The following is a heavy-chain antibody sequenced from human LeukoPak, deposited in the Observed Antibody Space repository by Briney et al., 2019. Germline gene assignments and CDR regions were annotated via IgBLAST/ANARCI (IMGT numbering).Heavy chain of an antibody. CDR1: GYTFATYA. CDR2: INTNTGNP. Sequence: ASVKVSCKASGYTFATYAMNWVRQAPGQGLEWVGWINTNTGNPTFAQGFTGRFVFSLDTSVSTAYLQISSLKAEDTAVYYCARSPQDGLGYYCYAMDVWGQGTTVTVSS. J-gene: IGHJ6*02. V-gene: IGHV7-4-1*02. D-gene: IGHD3-10*01. CDR3: ARSPQDGLGYYCYAMDV.